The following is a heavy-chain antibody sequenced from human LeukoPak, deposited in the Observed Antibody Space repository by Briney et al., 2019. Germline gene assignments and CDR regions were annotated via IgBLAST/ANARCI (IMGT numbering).Heavy chain of an antibody. CDR3: ARKGYYSFDAFDI. Sequence: GGSLRLSCAASGFTFSDYYMSWIRQAPGKGLEWVSYSSSSASTIYYADSVKGRFTISRDNAKNSLYLQMNSLRAEDTAIYYCARKGYYSFDAFDIWGQGTMVTVSS. CDR1: GFTFSDYY. D-gene: IGHD3-22*01. CDR2: SSSSASTI. J-gene: IGHJ3*02. V-gene: IGHV3-11*04.